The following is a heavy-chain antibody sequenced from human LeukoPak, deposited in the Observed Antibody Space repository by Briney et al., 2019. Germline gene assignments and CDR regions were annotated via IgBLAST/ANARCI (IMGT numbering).Heavy chain of an antibody. Sequence: GGSLRLSCATSGCTFSSYAMSWVRQAPGKGLEGVAAISGSGGSTYYADSVKGRLTSSRDNSKNTLYLQMNSLRAEDTAVYYRAEDKITLAAAVFFFFDYGGEGTLVTLSA. CDR3: AEDKITLAAAVFFFFDY. J-gene: IGHJ4*02. D-gene: IGHD6-25*01. CDR1: GCTFSSYA. CDR2: ISGSGGST. V-gene: IGHV3-23*01.